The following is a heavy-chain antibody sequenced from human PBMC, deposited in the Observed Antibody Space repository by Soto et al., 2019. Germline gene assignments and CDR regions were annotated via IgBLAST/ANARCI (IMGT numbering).Heavy chain of an antibody. V-gene: IGHV4-30-4*01. CDR1: GGSISSGDYY. D-gene: IGHD3-10*01. J-gene: IGHJ5*02. Sequence: QVQLQESGPGLVKPSQTLSLTCTVSGGSISSGDYYWSWIRQPPGKGLEWIGYIYYSGSTYYNPSLKSRVTIAVDTSKNQFTLKLSSVTAADTAVYYCARGLGPLYYYGSGRDYEPNESWGQGTLVTVPS. CDR2: IYYSGST. CDR3: ARGLGPLYYYGSGRDYEPNES.